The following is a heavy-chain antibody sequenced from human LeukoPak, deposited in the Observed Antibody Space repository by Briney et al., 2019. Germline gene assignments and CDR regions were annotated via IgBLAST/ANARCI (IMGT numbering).Heavy chain of an antibody. CDR1: GGSISSGDYY. Sequence: SETLSLTCTVSGGSISSGDYYWSWIRQPPGKGLEWIGYIYYSGSTYYNPSPKSRVTISVDTSKNQFSLKLSSVTAADTAVYYCARDRIVVVPAAITLYYYYGMDVWGKGTTVTVSS. J-gene: IGHJ6*04. CDR2: IYYSGST. D-gene: IGHD2-2*02. CDR3: ARDRIVVVPAAITLYYYYGMDV. V-gene: IGHV4-30-4*01.